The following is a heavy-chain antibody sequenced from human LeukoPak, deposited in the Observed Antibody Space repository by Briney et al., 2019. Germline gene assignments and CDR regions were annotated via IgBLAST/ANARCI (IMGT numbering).Heavy chain of an antibody. CDR3: TREDDSSGYRPFDI. CDR1: GYTFTSNY. Sequence: ASVKVSCKASGYTFTSNYIHWVRQAPGQGLEWMGMIYPRDGSTSYAQKFQGRVTVTRDTSTSTVHMGLSGLRSEDTAVYYCTREDDSSGYRPFDIWGQGTMVTVSS. D-gene: IGHD3-22*01. CDR2: IYPRDGST. J-gene: IGHJ3*02. V-gene: IGHV1-46*01.